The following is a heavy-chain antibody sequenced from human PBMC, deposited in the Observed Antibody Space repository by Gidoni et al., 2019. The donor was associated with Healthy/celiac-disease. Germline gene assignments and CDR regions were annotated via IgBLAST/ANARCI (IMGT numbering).Heavy chain of an antibody. Sequence: QVQLVQAGAEVEKPGASVKVSGKASGYTFSSYAMHWVHQAPGQRSAWMGWINAGNGNTHYSQNFQCSVTITRVTSVSTAYMELSSLGSEGTAVYDCARSAVVPAASLFDPWGQGTLVTVSS. J-gene: IGHJ5*02. CDR2: INAGNGNT. CDR3: ARSAVVPAASLFDP. D-gene: IGHD2-2*01. V-gene: IGHV1-3*01. CDR1: GYTFSSYA.